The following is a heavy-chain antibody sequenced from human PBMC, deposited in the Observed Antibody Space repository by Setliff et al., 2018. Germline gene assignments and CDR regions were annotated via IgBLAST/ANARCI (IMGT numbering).Heavy chain of an antibody. J-gene: IGHJ4*02. V-gene: IGHV4-30-4*08. CDR2: IYSSGSA. D-gene: IGHD3-22*01. CDR1: GGSISSGDYY. Sequence: NPSETLSLTCTVSGGSISSGDYYWSWIRQPPGKGLEWIGYIYSSGSAYYNPSLKSRVSISVDTSKNQFSLKLSSVTAADTAVYYCARESRYHYDNLGTLDYWGQGTLVTVSS. CDR3: ARESRYHYDNLGTLDY.